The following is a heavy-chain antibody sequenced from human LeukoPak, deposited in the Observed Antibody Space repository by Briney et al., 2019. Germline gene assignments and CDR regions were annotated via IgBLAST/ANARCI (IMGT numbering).Heavy chain of an antibody. CDR3: ARDGDSSGSTADFDY. D-gene: IGHD3-22*01. CDR1: GGSISGYY. Sequence: SETLPLTCTVSGGSISGYYWSWSRQPPGKGVEWIGNLYYMRGAWYKSSLKSRVTTSVDTSRNEFSLKLSSVTAADTAVYYCARDGDSSGSTADFDYWGQGTLVTVSS. CDR2: LYYMRGA. V-gene: IGHV4-59*01. J-gene: IGHJ4*02.